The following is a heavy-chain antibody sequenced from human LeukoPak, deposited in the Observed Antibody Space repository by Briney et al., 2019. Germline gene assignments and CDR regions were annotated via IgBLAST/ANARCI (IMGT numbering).Heavy chain of an antibody. D-gene: IGHD5-18*01. CDR2: MYHSGTT. CDR1: GGSMNTYY. CDR3: ARERDHGYSYGFVLDS. Sequence: SETLSLTCTVSGGSMNTYYWTWLRQPAGEGLEWLGRMYHSGTTNYNSLLYNPSLSCRVTMSVDGAKNQFSLRLKSVTTADTANFCARERDHGYSYGFVLDSWGQGSLVTVSS. V-gene: IGHV4-4*07. J-gene: IGHJ4*02.